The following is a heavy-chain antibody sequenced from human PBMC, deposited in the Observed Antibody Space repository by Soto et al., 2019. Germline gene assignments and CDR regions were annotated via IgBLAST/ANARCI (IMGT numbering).Heavy chain of an antibody. CDR1: GFTFSSYA. D-gene: IGHD6-6*01. V-gene: IGHV3-23*01. Sequence: EVQLLESGGGLVQPGGSLRLSCAASGFTFSSYAMSWVRQAPGKGLEWVSAISGSGGSTYYADSVKGRFTISRDNSKNTLYLQMNSLRAEDTAVYYCAKCDTQLVPVGYYFDYWGQGTLVTVSS. CDR2: ISGSGGST. J-gene: IGHJ4*02. CDR3: AKCDTQLVPVGYYFDY.